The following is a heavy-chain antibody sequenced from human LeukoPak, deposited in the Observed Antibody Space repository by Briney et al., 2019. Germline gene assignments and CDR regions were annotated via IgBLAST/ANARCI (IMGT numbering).Heavy chain of an antibody. Sequence: NSGGSLRLSCAASRFTFSSYSMNWVRQAPGKGLEWVSSISSSSSYIYYADSVKGRFTISRDNAKNSLYLQMNSLRAEDTAVYYCARASYYYDSSPTGDYWGQGTLVTVSS. V-gene: IGHV3-21*01. CDR1: RFTFSSYS. CDR2: ISSSSSYI. D-gene: IGHD3-22*01. J-gene: IGHJ4*02. CDR3: ARASYYYDSSPTGDY.